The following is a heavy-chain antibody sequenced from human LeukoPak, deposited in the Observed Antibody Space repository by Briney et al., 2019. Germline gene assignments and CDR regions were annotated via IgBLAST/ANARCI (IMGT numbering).Heavy chain of an antibody. CDR1: GFTFSSYG. J-gene: IGHJ4*02. CDR3: GANGNLDY. V-gene: IGHV3-30*03. Sequence: GGSLRLSCAASGFTFSSYGMHWVRQAPGKGLEWVAVISYDGSNKYYADSVKGRFTISRDNSKNTLYLQMNSLRAEDTAVYYCGANGNLDYWGQGTLVTVSS. CDR2: ISYDGSNK.